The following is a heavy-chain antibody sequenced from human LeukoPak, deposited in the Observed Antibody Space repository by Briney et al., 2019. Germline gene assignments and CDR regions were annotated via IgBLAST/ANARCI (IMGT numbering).Heavy chain of an antibody. CDR2: ISYDGSNK. D-gene: IGHD3-3*01. CDR1: GLTFSTYG. J-gene: IGHJ4*02. V-gene: IGHV3-30*18. Sequence: GGSLRLSCAASGLTFSTYGMHWVRQAPGKGLEWVAVISYDGSNKYYADSVKGRFTISRDNSKNTLYLQMNSLRAEDTAVYYCAKDAYGYYDFWSGFYFDYWGQGTLVTVSS. CDR3: AKDAYGYYDFWSGFYFDY.